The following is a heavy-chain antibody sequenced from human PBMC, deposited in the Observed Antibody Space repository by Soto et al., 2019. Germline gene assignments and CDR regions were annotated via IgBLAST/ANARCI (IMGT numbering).Heavy chain of an antibody. J-gene: IGHJ4*02. V-gene: IGHV3-30-3*01. CDR3: PRASAYGDYELPPSIDY. CDR1: GFTFSSYA. Sequence: QVQLVESGGGVVQPGRSLRLSCAASGFTFSSYAMHWVRQAPGKGLEWVAVISYDGSNKYYADSVKGRFTISRDNSKNTLYLQMNSLRADYTAVYDCPRASAYGDYELPPSIDYWGQGTLVTVCS. D-gene: IGHD4-17*01. CDR2: ISYDGSNK.